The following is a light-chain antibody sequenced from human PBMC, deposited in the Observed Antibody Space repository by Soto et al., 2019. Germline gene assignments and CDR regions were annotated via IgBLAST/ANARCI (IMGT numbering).Light chain of an antibody. Sequence: QSALTQPASASGSPGQSITISCTGTSSDVGSYDLVSWYQQHPGKAPKLMIYEDSQRPSGVSNRFSGSKSGTTASLTISGLQAEDEADYYCCSYAGSFTFVIFGGGTKLTVL. J-gene: IGLJ2*01. CDR1: SSDVGSYDL. V-gene: IGLV2-23*02. CDR2: EDS. CDR3: CSYAGSFTFVI.